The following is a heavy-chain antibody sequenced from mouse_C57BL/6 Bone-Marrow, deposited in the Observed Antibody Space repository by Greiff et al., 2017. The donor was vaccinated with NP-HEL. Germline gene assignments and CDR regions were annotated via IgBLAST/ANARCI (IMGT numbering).Heavy chain of an antibody. Sequence: QVQLQQPGAELVMPGASVKLSCKASGYTFTSYWMHWVKQRPEQGLEWIGYIYPRDGSTKYNEKFKGKATLTADKSSSTAYMQLNSLTSEDSAVYFCARQPLDYWGQGTTLTVSS. J-gene: IGHJ2*01. CDR2: IYPRDGST. CDR1: GYTFTSYW. CDR3: ARQPLDY. V-gene: IGHV1S12*01.